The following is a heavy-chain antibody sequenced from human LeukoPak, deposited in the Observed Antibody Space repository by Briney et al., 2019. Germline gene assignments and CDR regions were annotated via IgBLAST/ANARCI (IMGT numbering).Heavy chain of an antibody. CDR2: ISSSSSYI. CDR1: GFTVSSNY. J-gene: IGHJ4*02. D-gene: IGHD1-1*01. V-gene: IGHV3-21*01. Sequence: GGSLRLSCAASGFTVSSNYMSWVRQAPGKGLEWVSSISSSSSYIYYADSVKGRFTISRDNAKNSLYLQMNSLRAEDTAVYYCARDLDSPSEDYRGQGTLVTVSS. CDR3: ARDLDSPSEDY.